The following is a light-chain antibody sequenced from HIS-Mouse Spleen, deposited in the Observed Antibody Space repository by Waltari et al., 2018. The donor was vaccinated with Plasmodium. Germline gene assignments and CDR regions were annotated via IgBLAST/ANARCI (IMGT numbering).Light chain of an antibody. CDR1: QSVSSN. CDR3: QQYNNWSFT. Sequence: EIVMTQSPAPLSVSPGERATLPCRASQSVSSNLAWYQQKPGQAPRLLIYGASTRATGIPARFSGSGSGTEFTLTISSLQSEDFAVYYCQQYNNWSFTFGPGTKVDIK. V-gene: IGKV3-15*01. J-gene: IGKJ3*01. CDR2: GAS.